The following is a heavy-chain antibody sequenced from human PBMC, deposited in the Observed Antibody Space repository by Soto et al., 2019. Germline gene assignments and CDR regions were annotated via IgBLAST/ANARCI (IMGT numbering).Heavy chain of an antibody. J-gene: IGHJ4*02. Sequence: GESLKISCKGSGYSFAGYWITWVRQKPGKGLEWMGRIDPSDSQTYYSPSFRGHVTISVTKSITTVFLQWSSLRASDTAMYYCARQIYDSDTGPNFQYYFDSWGPGTPVTVSS. CDR2: IDPSDSQT. V-gene: IGHV5-10-1*01. CDR1: GYSFAGYW. CDR3: ARQIYDSDTGPNFQYYFDS. D-gene: IGHD3-22*01.